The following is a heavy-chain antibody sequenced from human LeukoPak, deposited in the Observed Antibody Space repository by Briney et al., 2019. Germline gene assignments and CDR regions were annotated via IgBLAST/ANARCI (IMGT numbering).Heavy chain of an antibody. D-gene: IGHD2-2*01. CDR3: AKDLIVVLPPARSNWFDP. J-gene: IGHJ5*02. CDR1: GFTFSSYG. V-gene: IGHV3-23*01. CDR2: ISGTGGST. Sequence: PGGSLRLSCAASGFTFSSYGMTWVRQAPGEGLEWVSAISGTGGSTYYADSVKGRFTISRDNSKNTLYLQMNSLRAEDTAVYYCAKDLIVVLPPARSNWFDPWGQGTLVTVSS.